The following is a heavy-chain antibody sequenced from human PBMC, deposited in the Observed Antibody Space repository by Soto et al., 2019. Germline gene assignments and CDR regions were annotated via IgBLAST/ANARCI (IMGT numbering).Heavy chain of an antibody. J-gene: IGHJ4*02. CDR2: IYYSGST. Sequence: TRSLSCTVSGGSISSGGYYWSWIRQHPGQGLEWIGYIYYSGSTYYNPSLKSRVTISVDTSKNQFSLKLSSVTAADTAVYYCAGPRGIMVYYDYWGQGTLVTVSS. CDR3: AGPRGIMVYYDY. V-gene: IGHV4-31*03. CDR1: GGSISSGGYY. D-gene: IGHD2-8*01.